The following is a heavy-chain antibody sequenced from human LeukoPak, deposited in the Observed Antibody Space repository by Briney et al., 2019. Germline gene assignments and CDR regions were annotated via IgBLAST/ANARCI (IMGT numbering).Heavy chain of an antibody. Sequence: SETLSLTCAVYGGSFSGYYWSWIRQPPGKGLEWIGYVYSSGNTNYNPSLKSRVTISIDTSKNQFSLKLSSVTAADTAVYYCARRNDFGIWGQGTMVTVSS. CDR3: ARRNDFGI. J-gene: IGHJ3*02. CDR2: VYSSGNT. V-gene: IGHV4-59*08. CDR1: GGSFSGYY.